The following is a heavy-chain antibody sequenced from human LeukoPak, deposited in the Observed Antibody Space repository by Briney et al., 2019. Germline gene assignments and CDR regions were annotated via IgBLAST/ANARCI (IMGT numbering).Heavy chain of an antibody. Sequence: SETLSLTCAVYGGSFSGYYWSWIRQPPGKGPEWIGEINHSGSTNYNPSLKSRVTISVDTSKNQFSLKLSSVTAADTAVYYCARGPLYSSSSNSNYFDYWGQGTLVTVSS. CDR3: ARGPLYSSSSNSNYFDY. CDR1: GGSFSGYY. CDR2: INHSGST. V-gene: IGHV4-34*01. J-gene: IGHJ4*02. D-gene: IGHD6-6*01.